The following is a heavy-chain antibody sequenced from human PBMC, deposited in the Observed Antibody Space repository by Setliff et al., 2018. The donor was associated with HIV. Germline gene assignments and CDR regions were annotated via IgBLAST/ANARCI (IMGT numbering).Heavy chain of an antibody. J-gene: IGHJ6*02. CDR1: GYTFTNYA. D-gene: IGHD4-4*01. CDR2: INAGNGDT. V-gene: IGHV1-3*01. CDR3: ARDSGDDYSDYYYYGMDV. Sequence: VASVKVSCKASGYTFTNYAMHWVRQAPGQRLEWMGWINAGNGDTKYSQKFQGRVIFTWDTSAGTAYMELSSLRSEDTALYYCARDSGDDYSDYYYYGMDVWGQGTTVTVSS.